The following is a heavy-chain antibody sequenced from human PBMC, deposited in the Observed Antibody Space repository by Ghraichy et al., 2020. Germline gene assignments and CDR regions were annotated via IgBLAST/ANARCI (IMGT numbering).Heavy chain of an antibody. CDR1: GFTFRKFA. J-gene: IGHJ6*02. CDR3: TRDLPRPVNYYYYATDV. Sequence: GGSLRLSCAASGFTFRKFAMSWVRQAPGRGLEWVSAIAGSGLATYYRDSVKGRFTISRDNSKNTVFLQMDSLRAEDTALYYCTRDLPRPVNYYYYATDVWGQGPRSPWP. CDR2: IAGSGLAT. V-gene: IGHV3-23*01.